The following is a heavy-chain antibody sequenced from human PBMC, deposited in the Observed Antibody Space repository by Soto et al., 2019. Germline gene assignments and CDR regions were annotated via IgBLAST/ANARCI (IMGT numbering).Heavy chain of an antibody. CDR1: GADINIGGFT. CDR2: ISHSGST. V-gene: IGHV4-31*03. J-gene: IGHJ6*02. D-gene: IGHD3-16*02. CDR3: ANIGVSGYLAV. Sequence: SETLSLTCSVSGADINIGGFTWTCIRQHAGKGLEWLGCISHSGSTDYNPSLKSRLSISGDTSKNHFSLTLTSVTAADAAVYYCANIGVSGYLAVWGQGTTVTVSS.